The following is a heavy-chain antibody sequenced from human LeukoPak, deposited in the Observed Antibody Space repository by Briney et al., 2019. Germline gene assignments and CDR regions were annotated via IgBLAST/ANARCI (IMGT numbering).Heavy chain of an antibody. CDR3: AKGGVVVVAATYFDY. D-gene: IGHD2-15*01. Sequence: GRSLRLSCGASGFTFDDYAMHWVRQAPGKGLEWVSGISWNSGSIGYADSVKGRFTISRDNAKNSLYLQMNSLRAEDMALYYCAKGGVVVVAATYFDYWGQGTLVTVSS. V-gene: IGHV3-9*03. CDR1: GFTFDDYA. J-gene: IGHJ4*02. CDR2: ISWNSGSI.